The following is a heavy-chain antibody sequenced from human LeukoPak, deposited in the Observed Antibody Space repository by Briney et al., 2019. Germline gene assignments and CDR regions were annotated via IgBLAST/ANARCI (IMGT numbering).Heavy chain of an antibody. CDR1: GVTLSSYE. CDR3: EKDYDSSGYYLSMVTTFDS. Sequence: QTGGSLRLSCAASGVTLSSYEINWVRQSPGKGLEWVSYISSSGSTIYYADSVKGRFTISRDNSKNTLYLQMNSLRAEDTAVYYCEKDYDSSGYYLSMVTTFDSWGQGTLVTVSS. D-gene: IGHD3-22*01. V-gene: IGHV3-48*03. CDR2: ISSSGSTI. J-gene: IGHJ4*02.